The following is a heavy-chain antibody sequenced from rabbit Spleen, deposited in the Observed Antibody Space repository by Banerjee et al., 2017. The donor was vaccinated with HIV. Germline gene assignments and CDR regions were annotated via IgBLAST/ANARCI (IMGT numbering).Heavy chain of an antibody. V-gene: IGHV1S45*01. CDR3: GRGGNL. CDR2: LYTGDGDT. J-gene: IGHJ4*01. Sequence: QEQLEESGGDLVKPEGSLTLTCTASGFSFSSSYWICWVRQAPGKGLEWIGCLYTGDGDTAYACWARGRFTISKTSSTTVTLQMTSLTASDTATYFCGRGGNLWGQGTLVTVS. CDR1: GFSFSSSYW.